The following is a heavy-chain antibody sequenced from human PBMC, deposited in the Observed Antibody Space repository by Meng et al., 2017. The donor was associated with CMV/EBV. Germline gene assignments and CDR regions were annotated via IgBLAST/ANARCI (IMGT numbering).Heavy chain of an antibody. Sequence: ASVKVSCKASGYTFTSYGISWVRQAPGQGLEWMGWISAYNGNTNYAQKLQGRVTMTRDTAISTAYMELSRLRSDDTAVYYCARGFSVGVVIKTFDYWGQGTLVTVSS. J-gene: IGHJ4*02. CDR3: ARGFSVGVVIKTFDY. CDR1: GYTFTSYG. V-gene: IGHV1-18*01. CDR2: ISAYNGNT. D-gene: IGHD3-3*01.